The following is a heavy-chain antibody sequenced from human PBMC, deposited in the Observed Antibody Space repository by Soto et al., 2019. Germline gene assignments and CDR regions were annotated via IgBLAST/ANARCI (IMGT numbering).Heavy chain of an antibody. D-gene: IGHD3-10*01. CDR2: ISGSGGST. J-gene: IGHJ4*02. CDR3: AKMTGGMVRARRIDY. V-gene: IGHV3-23*01. Sequence: EVQLLESGGGLVQPGGSLRLSCAASGFTFSSYAMSWVRQAPGKGPEWVSAISGSGGSTYYADSVKGRFTISRDNSKNTLYLQMNSLRAEDTAVYYCAKMTGGMVRARRIDYWGQGTLVTVSS. CDR1: GFTFSSYA.